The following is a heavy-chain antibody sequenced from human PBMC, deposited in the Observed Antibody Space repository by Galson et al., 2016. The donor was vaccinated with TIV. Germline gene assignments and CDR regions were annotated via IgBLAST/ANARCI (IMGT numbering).Heavy chain of an antibody. Sequence: PALVKPTQTLTLTCTFSGFSLNTAGMCVNWIRQPPGKALEWLARIDWDDDKSYSPSLKTRLTISKDTSKNQVVLTMTNMDPVDTATYYCARISGYYDSSGHYIPRSFDYWGQGALVTVSS. CDR1: GFSLNTAGMC. D-gene: IGHD3-22*01. CDR2: IDWDDDK. CDR3: ARISGYYDSSGHYIPRSFDY. J-gene: IGHJ4*02. V-gene: IGHV2-70*11.